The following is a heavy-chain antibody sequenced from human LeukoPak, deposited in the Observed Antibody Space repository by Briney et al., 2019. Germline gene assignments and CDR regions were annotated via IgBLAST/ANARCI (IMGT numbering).Heavy chain of an antibody. CDR2: TYYGGST. V-gene: IGHV4-39*01. CDR3: ATRGAAAGTTDH. CDR1: GGSISSSEYY. J-gene: IGHJ4*02. D-gene: IGHD6-25*01. Sequence: SETLSLTCTVSGGSISSSEYYWVWIRQPPGKGLEWIGSTYYGGSTYYHPSLNSRVTISVDTSKNQFSLKLTSVTASDTAVYYCATRGAAAGTTDHWGQGALVTVSS.